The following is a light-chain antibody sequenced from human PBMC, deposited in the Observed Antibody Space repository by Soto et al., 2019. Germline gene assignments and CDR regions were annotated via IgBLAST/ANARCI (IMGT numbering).Light chain of an antibody. Sequence: IPLTQSPSSLSASVGDRVTITCRASQGINSYLAWYQQKPGEAPKLLIYGASTLQSGVPSRFSGSRSGTDFTLTISSLQPEDFATYYCQQLNAYPLTFGGGTKVEIK. CDR3: QQLNAYPLT. J-gene: IGKJ4*01. CDR2: GAS. V-gene: IGKV1-9*01. CDR1: QGINSY.